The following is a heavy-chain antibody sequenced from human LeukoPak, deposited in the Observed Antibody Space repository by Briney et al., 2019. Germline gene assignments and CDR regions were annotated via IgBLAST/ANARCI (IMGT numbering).Heavy chain of an antibody. CDR1: GYVFASHW. CDR2: IKPDSDAT. Sequence: ASVKVSCKASGYVFASHWLHWVRQAPGQGLEWVGYIKPDSDATDLAQRFQGRVTLTRDTSISTAYLELNGLTADDTAVYFCEKDDPHQRFDNWGQGTLVTVSS. V-gene: IGHV1-2*02. CDR3: EKDDPHQRFDN. D-gene: IGHD2-2*01. J-gene: IGHJ4*02.